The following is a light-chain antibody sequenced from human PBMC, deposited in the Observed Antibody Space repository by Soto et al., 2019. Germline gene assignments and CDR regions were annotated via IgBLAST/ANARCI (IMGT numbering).Light chain of an antibody. Sequence: QPVLTQPASVSGSPGQSITISCTGTSSDVGGYNYVSWYQQHPGRAPRLVIYEVTNRPSGVSNRFSGSKSGNTASLTISGLQAEDEANYYCTSYTNNNTLIFGGGTKLTVL. V-gene: IGLV2-14*01. CDR1: SSDVGGYNY. J-gene: IGLJ2*01. CDR2: EVT. CDR3: TSYTNNNTLI.